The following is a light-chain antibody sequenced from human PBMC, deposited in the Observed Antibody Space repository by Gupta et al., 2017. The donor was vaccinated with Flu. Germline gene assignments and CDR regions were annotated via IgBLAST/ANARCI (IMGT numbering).Light chain of an antibody. V-gene: IGLV6-57*03. CDR2: ENN. CDR3: QSYDRSSVV. Sequence: NFMLTQPHSVSESPGKTVTISCPRSSGTIASNYVQWYQQRPGSAPATVIFENNRRPSGVPDRFSGSIDSSSNSASLTISGLKTEDEADYYCQSYDRSSVVFGGGTKLTVL. J-gene: IGLJ2*01. CDR1: SGTIASNY.